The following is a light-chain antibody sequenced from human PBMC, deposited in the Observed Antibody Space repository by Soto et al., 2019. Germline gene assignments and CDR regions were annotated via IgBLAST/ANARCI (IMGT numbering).Light chain of an antibody. Sequence: QSVLTQPAAVSXSPGQSITISCTGTSSDVGSYNLVSWYQQHPGKAPKLMIYEGTKRPSGVSDRFSGSRSGNTASLTISGLQAEDEADYYCCSYASSSTYVFGTGTKVTVL. J-gene: IGLJ1*01. CDR3: CSYASSSTYV. CDR1: SSDVGSYNL. CDR2: EGT. V-gene: IGLV2-23*01.